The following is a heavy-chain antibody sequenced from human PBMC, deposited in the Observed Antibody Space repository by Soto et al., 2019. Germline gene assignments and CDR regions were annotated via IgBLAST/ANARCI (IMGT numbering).Heavy chain of an antibody. CDR1: GFTVSSNY. J-gene: IGHJ4*02. Sequence: GGSLRLSCAASGFTVSSNYMAWVRQAPGKGLEWVSVIYRGGSTYYADSVKGRFTISRDKSKNTLYLQMNSLRAEDTAMYYCARDSFLDYADSSGYSFDYWGQGTLVTVSS. CDR3: ARDSFLDYADSSGYSFDY. CDR2: IYRGGST. D-gene: IGHD3-22*01. V-gene: IGHV3-66*01.